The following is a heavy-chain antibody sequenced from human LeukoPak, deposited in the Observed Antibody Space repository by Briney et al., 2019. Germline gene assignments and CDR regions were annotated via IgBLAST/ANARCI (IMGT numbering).Heavy chain of an antibody. CDR2: ISGGGENK. D-gene: IGHD2/OR15-2a*01. J-gene: IGHJ4*02. Sequence: GWSLTLSCLASGFPFSRSAMSWLRPPAGKGLAWVAGISGGGENKYYGTSVKGRFTISRDNTRNTLSLQMHSLRDDDTGVYYCAKDFLGGARRVGFFDSWGQGTPLLVSS. CDR1: GFPFSRSA. V-gene: IGHV3-23*01. CDR3: AKDFLGGARRVGFFDS.